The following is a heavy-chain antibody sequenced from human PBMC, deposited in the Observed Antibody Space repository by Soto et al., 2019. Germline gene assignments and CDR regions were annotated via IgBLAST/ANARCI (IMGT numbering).Heavy chain of an antibody. CDR2: INGDGGRT. V-gene: IGHV3-74*01. Sequence: EVPLVESGGGSVQTGGSLRISCAASGFTFGSYWMDWVRQAPGKGLVWVSRINGDGGRTTYADSVKGRFTISRDNAHNTLYLQMDSLTADDTAVYYCSRETLWFGESPKSGGQGTLVTVSS. J-gene: IGHJ4*02. CDR1: GFTFGSYW. D-gene: IGHD3-10*01. CDR3: SRETLWFGESPKS.